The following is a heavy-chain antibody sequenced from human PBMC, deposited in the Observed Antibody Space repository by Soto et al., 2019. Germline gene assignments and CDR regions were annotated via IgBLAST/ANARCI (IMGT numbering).Heavy chain of an antibody. D-gene: IGHD1-20*01. CDR3: VRDVESPGISGSWGAFDI. V-gene: IGHV4-4*07. J-gene: IGHJ3*02. CDR2: IYSSGNT. CDR1: GGSIRNYF. Sequence: QVQLQESGPGLVKPSETLSLICTVSGGSIRNYFWTWIRQPAGKGLELIGRIYSSGNTVYNASLKSRVTMSIDMSKNQSSLKLSSMTAADTAVYYCVRDVESPGISGSWGAFDIWGQETVVTVSS.